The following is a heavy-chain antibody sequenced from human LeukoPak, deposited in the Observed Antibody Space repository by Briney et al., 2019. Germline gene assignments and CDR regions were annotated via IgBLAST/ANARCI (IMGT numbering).Heavy chain of an antibody. J-gene: IGHJ4*02. CDR3: AKQEVPAASFDY. V-gene: IGHV3-30*02. CDR2: IRYDGSNK. CDR1: GFTVSSNY. D-gene: IGHD2-2*01. Sequence: HPGGSLRLSCAASGFTVSSNYMSGVRQAPGKGLEWVAFIRYDGSNKYYADSVKGRFTISRDNSKNTLYPQMNSLRAEDTAVYYCAKQEVPAASFDYWGQGTLVTVSS.